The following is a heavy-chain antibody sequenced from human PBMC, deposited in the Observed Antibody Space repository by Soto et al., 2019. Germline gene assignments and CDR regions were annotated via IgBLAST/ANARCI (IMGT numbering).Heavy chain of an antibody. CDR1: GGSISSGGYY. J-gene: IGHJ3*02. D-gene: IGHD2-15*01. CDR3: ARVPPKDIVVVVSAALDAFDI. CDR2: IYYSGST. Sequence: QVQLQESGPGLVKPSQTLSLTCTVSGGSISSGGYYWSWIRQHPGKGLEWIGYIYYSGSTYYNPSLKSRVTISVDTSNNQFSLKWSSVTAAYTAVYYCARVPPKDIVVVVSAALDAFDILGQGTMVTVSS. V-gene: IGHV4-31*03.